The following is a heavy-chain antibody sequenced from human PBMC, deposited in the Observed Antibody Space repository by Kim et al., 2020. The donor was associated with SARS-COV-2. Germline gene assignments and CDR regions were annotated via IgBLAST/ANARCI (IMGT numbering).Heavy chain of an antibody. CDR1: GGSFSGYY. V-gene: IGHV4-34*01. J-gene: IGHJ4*02. CDR3: ARCYDYVWGSFPFDY. Sequence: SETLSLTCAVYGGSFSGYYWSWIRQPPGKGLEWIGEINHSGSTNYNPSLKSRVTISVDTSKNQFSLKLSSVTAADTAVYYCARCYDYVWGSFPFDYWGQG. CDR2: INHSGST. D-gene: IGHD3-16*01.